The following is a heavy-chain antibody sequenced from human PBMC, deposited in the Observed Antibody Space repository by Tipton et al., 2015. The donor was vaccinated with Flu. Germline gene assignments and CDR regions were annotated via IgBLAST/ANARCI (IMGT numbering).Heavy chain of an antibody. J-gene: IGHJ4*02. CDR3: VKDCGFAGVRDS. D-gene: IGHD3-10*01. Sequence: SLRLSCAASGFTFSSYLMHWVRQAPGKGLVWVSRIYGDGNKYYADSVKGRFTISRDNAKNTLYLVMNSLRAEDTAVYYCVKDCGFAGVRDSWGQGTLVTVSS. CDR1: GFTFSSYL. V-gene: IGHV3-74*01. CDR2: IYGDGNK.